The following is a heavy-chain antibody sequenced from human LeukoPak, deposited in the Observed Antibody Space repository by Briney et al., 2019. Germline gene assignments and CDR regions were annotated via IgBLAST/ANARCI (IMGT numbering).Heavy chain of an antibody. V-gene: IGHV4-61*02. CDR1: GGSISSGSYF. CDR3: ARGGRGWNYYYYYMDV. J-gene: IGHJ6*03. CDR2: IYTSGST. D-gene: IGHD6-19*01. Sequence: SETLSLTCTVSGGSISSGSYFWSWIRQPAGKGLEWIGRIYTSGSTNYNPSLKSRVTISVDTSKNQFSLKLSSVTAADTAVYYCARGGRGWNYYYYYMDVWGKGTTVTISS.